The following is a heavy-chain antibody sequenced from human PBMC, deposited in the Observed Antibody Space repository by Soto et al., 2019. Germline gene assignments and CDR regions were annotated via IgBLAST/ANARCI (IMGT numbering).Heavy chain of an antibody. J-gene: IGHJ6*02. Sequence: GGSLRLSCAASGFTFSSYGMHWVRQAPGKGLEWVAVIWYDGSNKYYADSVKGRFTISRDNSKNTLYLQMNSLRAEDTAVYYCARDNLPARPILWGAYYYGMDVWGQGTTVTVSS. CDR3: ARDNLPARPILWGAYYYGMDV. CDR1: GFTFSSYG. D-gene: IGHD3-16*01. V-gene: IGHV3-33*01. CDR2: IWYDGSNK.